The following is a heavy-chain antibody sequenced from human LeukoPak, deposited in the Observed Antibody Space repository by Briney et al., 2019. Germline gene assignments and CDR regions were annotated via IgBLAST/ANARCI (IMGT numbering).Heavy chain of an antibody. CDR3: TRRSPVRN. J-gene: IGHJ4*02. CDR1: GVTFSGSA. Sequence: PGGSLKLSCAASGVTFSGSAMHWVRQASGKGLEWVGRIRSKANSYATAYAASVKGRFTISRDDSKNTAYLQMNSLKTEDTAVYYCTRRSPVRNWGQGTLVTVSS. CDR2: IRSKANSYAT. V-gene: IGHV3-73*01. D-gene: IGHD1-26*01.